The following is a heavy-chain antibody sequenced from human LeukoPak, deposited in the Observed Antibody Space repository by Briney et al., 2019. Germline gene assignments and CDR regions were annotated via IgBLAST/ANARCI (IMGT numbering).Heavy chain of an antibody. CDR2: MNQDGSEK. D-gene: IGHD1-26*01. J-gene: IGHJ4*02. CDR3: ARGGERLRPADY. CDR1: GFTFSSYW. Sequence: GGSLRLSCAASGFTFSSYWMSWVRQAPGKGLEWVANMNQDGSEKYYVDSVKGRFTISRDNAKNSLYLQMNNLRAEDTAVYYCARGGERLRPADYWGQGALVTVSS. V-gene: IGHV3-7*01.